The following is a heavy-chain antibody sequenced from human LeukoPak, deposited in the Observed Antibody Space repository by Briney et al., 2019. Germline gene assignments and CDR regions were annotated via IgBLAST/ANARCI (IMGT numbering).Heavy chain of an antibody. CDR3: ARVVSGSYGYYYYYYMDV. CDR2: IYTSGST. J-gene: IGHJ6*03. D-gene: IGHD5-18*01. V-gene: IGHV4-4*07. CDR1: GGSISGYY. Sequence: PSETLPLTCTVSGGSISGYYWSWIRQAAGKGLECIGRIYTSGSTNHNPSLKSRVTMSVDTSKNQFSLRLSSVTAADTAVYYCARVVSGSYGYYYYYYMDVWGKGTTVTVS.